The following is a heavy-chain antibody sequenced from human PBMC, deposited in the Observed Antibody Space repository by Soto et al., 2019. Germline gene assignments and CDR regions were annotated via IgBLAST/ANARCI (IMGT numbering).Heavy chain of an antibody. CDR1: GYTFTSYD. V-gene: IGHV1-8*01. D-gene: IGHD2-2*01. CDR3: ARGGCRDTSCYAFFYYYYGMDV. Sequence: ASVKVSCKASGYTFTSYDINWVRQATGQGLEWMGWMNPNSGNTGYAQKVQGRVTMTRNTSISTAYMELSSLRSEDTAVYYCARGGCRDTSCYAFFYYYYGMDVWGQGTTVTVSS. J-gene: IGHJ6*02. CDR2: MNPNSGNT.